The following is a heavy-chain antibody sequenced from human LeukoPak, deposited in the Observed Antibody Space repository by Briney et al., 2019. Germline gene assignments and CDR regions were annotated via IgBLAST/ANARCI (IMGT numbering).Heavy chain of an antibody. V-gene: IGHV3-30*02. CDR1: GFTFSGYG. CDR3: ANPPRDNYDFWSGYHYDY. CDR2: IRYDGSNK. Sequence: GGSLRLSCAASGFTFSGYGMHWVRQAPGKGLEWVAFIRYDGSNKYYADSVKGRFTISRDNSKNTLYLQMNSLRAEDTAVYYCANPPRDNYDFWSGYHYDYWGQGTLVTVSS. J-gene: IGHJ4*02. D-gene: IGHD3-3*01.